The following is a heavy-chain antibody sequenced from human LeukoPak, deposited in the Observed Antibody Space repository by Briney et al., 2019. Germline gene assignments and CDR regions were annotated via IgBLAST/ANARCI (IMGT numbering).Heavy chain of an antibody. D-gene: IGHD3-10*01. Sequence: SETLSLTCTVSGGSISSSSHYWGWIRQPPGKGLEWIGSIYYSGSTYYNPSLKSRVTISVDTSKNQFSLKLSSVTAADTAVYYCARRRGLLLMINWFDPWGQGTLVTVSS. CDR2: IYYSGST. V-gene: IGHV4-39*01. J-gene: IGHJ5*02. CDR3: ARRRGLLLMINWFDP. CDR1: GGSISSSSHY.